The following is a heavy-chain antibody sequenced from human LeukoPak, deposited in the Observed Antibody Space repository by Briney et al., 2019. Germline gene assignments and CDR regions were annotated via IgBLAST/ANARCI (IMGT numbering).Heavy chain of an antibody. J-gene: IGHJ5*02. CDR3: ARDKGIEAIFGVVIGGWFDP. Sequence: GGSLRLSCAASGFTFSSYDMHWVRQATGKGLEWVSAIGTAGDTYYPGSVKGRFTISRDNAKNSLYLQMNSLRAEDTAVYYCARDKGIEAIFGVVIGGWFDPWGQGTLVTVSS. D-gene: IGHD3-3*01. CDR2: IGTAGDT. CDR1: GFTFSSYD. V-gene: IGHV3-13*01.